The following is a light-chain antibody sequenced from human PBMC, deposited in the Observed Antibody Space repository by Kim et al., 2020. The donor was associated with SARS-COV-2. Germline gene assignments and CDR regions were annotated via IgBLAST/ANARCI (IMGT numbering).Light chain of an antibody. CDR2: EVS. CDR1: SSDVGSYNL. V-gene: IGLV2-23*02. CDR3: CSYAGGNTFV. Sequence: QSVVTQPASVSGSPGQSITISCTGTSSDVGSYNLVSWYQQHPGKAPKLMIYEVSKRPSGVSDRFSGSKSGNTASLTISGLQADDEADYYCCSYAGGNTFVFGSGTKVTVL. J-gene: IGLJ1*01.